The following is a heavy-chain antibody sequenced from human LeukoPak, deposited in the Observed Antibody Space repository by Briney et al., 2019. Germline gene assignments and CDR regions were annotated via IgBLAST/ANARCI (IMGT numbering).Heavy chain of an antibody. V-gene: IGHV3-23*01. CDR2: ISGDGGNT. CDR1: GFTFSGYA. CDR3: AKDREGLSSGYDLEYFDY. D-gene: IGHD5-12*01. Sequence: PGGSLRLSCAASGFTFSGYAMSWVRQAPGKGLEWVSAISGDGGNTYYADSVKGRFTISRDNSKNTLFLQMNSLRAEDTAVYYCAKDREGLSSGYDLEYFDYWGQGTLVTVSS. J-gene: IGHJ4*02.